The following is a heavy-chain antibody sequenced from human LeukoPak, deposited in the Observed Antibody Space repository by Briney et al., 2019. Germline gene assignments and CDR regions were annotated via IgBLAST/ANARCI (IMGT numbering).Heavy chain of an antibody. CDR3: ARDPVGDYYDY. CDR1: GGSFSGYY. J-gene: IGHJ4*02. V-gene: IGHV4-34*01. D-gene: IGHD1-26*01. Sequence: SETLSLTCAVYGGSFSGYYWSWIRQPPGKGLEWIGEINHSGSTNYNPSLKSRVTISVDTSKNQFSPKLSSVTAADTAVYYCARDPVGDYYDYWGQGTLVTVSS. CDR2: INHSGST.